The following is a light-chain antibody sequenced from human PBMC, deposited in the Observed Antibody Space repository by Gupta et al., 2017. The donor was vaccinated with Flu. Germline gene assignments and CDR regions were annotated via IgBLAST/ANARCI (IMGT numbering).Light chain of an antibody. CDR2: VND. J-gene: IGLJ3*02. CDR1: SSNIETNY. V-gene: IGLV1-47*01. Sequence: QSVLTQPPSASGTPGQRVTISCSGSSSNIETNYVYWYQQLPGTAPKLLSYVNDQRPSGVTDLCSCSTTCTSDSPVLSVLRSKDEGDDDGATWVDTLRVLVFGGGTKVTVL. CDR3: ATWVDTLRVLV.